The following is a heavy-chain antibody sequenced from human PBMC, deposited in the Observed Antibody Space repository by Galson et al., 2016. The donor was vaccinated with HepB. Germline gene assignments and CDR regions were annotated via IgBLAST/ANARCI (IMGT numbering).Heavy chain of an antibody. Sequence: SVKVSCKASGYTFTSYGISWVRQAPGQGLEWMGWISAYNGNTNYAQKLQGRVTMTTDTSTSTAYMELRSLRSDDTAVYYCASDYLRPTTYRGGMDVWGKGTTVTVSS. CDR3: ASDYLRPTTYRGGMDV. CDR2: ISAYNGNT. CDR1: GYTFTSYG. V-gene: IGHV1-18*01. J-gene: IGHJ6*04. D-gene: IGHD2/OR15-2a*01.